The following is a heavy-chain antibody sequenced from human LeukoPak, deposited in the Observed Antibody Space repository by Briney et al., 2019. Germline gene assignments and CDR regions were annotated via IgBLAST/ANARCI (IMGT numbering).Heavy chain of an antibody. V-gene: IGHV1-2*02. Sequence: ASVKVSCMASGYTFTGYYMHWVRQAAGQGLEWMGWINPNSGGTNYVQKFQGRVNMTRDTSISTAYMDLSRLRSHDTAVYYCARGFAGYCSGGSCKPGYDYWGQGTLVTVSS. CDR1: GYTFTGYY. CDR3: ARGFAGYCSGGSCKPGYDY. CDR2: INPNSGGT. J-gene: IGHJ4*02. D-gene: IGHD2-15*01.